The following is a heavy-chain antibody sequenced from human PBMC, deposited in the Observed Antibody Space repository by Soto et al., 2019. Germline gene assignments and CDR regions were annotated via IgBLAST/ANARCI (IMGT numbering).Heavy chain of an antibody. CDR2: IGGRATSA. Sequence: SKMLTCAASGFTFSSYAMSWVRQAPGKGLEWVSGIGGRATSAYYADSVKGRFAISRDNSYNTLFLQLNSLRAEDTAVYYCAKSRFSDRSASYFDFRCHRTPVTVSA. J-gene: IGHJ2*01. CDR1: GFTFSSYA. V-gene: IGHV3-23*01. D-gene: IGHD3-22*01. CDR3: AKSRFSDRSASYFDF.